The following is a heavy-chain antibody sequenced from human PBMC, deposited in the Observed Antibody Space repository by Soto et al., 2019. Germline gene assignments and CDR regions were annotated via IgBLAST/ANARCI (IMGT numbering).Heavy chain of an antibody. Sequence: GGSLRLSCAASGFTFSSYGMHWVRQAPGKGLEWVAVIGYDGSDKDYADSVKGRFTISRDNSKNTLYVQMNSVRVEDTAVYYCTRDIDSTFDYWGQGTLVTVSS. J-gene: IGHJ4*02. CDR2: IGYDGSDK. CDR1: GFTFSSYG. D-gene: IGHD2-15*01. CDR3: TRDIDSTFDY. V-gene: IGHV3-33*08.